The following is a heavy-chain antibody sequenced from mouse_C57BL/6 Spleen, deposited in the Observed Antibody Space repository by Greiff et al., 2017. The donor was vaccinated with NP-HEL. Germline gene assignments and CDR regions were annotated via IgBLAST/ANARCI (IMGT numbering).Heavy chain of an antibody. CDR2: IDPETGGT. V-gene: IGHV1-15*01. CDR3: TIITTVVDWFAY. Sequence: VQLVESGAELVRPGASVTLSCKASGYTFTDYEMHWVKQTPVHGLEWIGAIDPETGGTAYNQKFKGKAILTADKSSSTAYMELRSLTSEDSAVYYCTIITTVVDWFAYWGQGTLVTVSA. CDR1: GYTFTDYE. J-gene: IGHJ3*01. D-gene: IGHD1-1*01.